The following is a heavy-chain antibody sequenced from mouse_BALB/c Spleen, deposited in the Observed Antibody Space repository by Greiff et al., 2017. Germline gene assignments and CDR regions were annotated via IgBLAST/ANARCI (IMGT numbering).Heavy chain of an antibody. D-gene: IGHD2-12*01. CDR3: ARDYN. Sequence: EVKLVESGPGLVKPSQSLSLTCSVTGYSITSGYYWNWIRQFPGNKLEWMGYISYDGSNNYNPSLKNRISITRDTSKNQFFLKLNSVTTEDTATYYCARDYNWGQGTLVTVSA. V-gene: IGHV3-6*02. CDR1: GYSITSGYY. J-gene: IGHJ3*01. CDR2: ISYDGSN.